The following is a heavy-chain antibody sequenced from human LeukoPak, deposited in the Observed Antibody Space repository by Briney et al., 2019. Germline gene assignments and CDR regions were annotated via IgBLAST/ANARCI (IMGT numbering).Heavy chain of an antibody. D-gene: IGHD3-10*01. CDR1: GYTFTSYD. CDR3: ARTMVRGVIDGFDL. J-gene: IGHJ5*02. CDR2: MNPNSGNT. Sequence: ASVTVSCKASGYTFTSYDINWVRQATGQGLGWMGWMNPNSGNTGYAQKFQGRVTMTRNTSISTAYMELSSLRSEDTAVYYCARTMVRGVIDGFDLWGQGTLVTVSS. V-gene: IGHV1-8*01.